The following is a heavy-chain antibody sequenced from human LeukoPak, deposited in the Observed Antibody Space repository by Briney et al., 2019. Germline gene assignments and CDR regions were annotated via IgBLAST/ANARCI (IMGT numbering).Heavy chain of an antibody. CDR3: ARRGYYGSGTNYAFDI. J-gene: IGHJ3*02. CDR1: GYSFTSYW. CDR2: IYPGDSDT. D-gene: IGHD3-10*01. Sequence: GSLKISCKGSGYSFTSYWIGWVRQMPGKGLEWMGIIYPGDSDTRYSPSFQGQVTISADKSISTAYLQWSSLKASDTAMYYCARRGYYGSGTNYAFDIWGQGTMVTVSS. V-gene: IGHV5-51*01.